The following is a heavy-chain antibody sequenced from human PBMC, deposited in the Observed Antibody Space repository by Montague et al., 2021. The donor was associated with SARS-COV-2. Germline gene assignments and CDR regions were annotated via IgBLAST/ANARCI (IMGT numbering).Heavy chain of an antibody. CDR1: GGSFSGNY. V-gene: IGHV4-34*01. CDR3: ARGLPVTTLFYYFGMDV. CDR2: INHYGST. D-gene: IGHD4-11*01. J-gene: IGHJ6*02. Sequence: SDTQSLTCAVYGGSFSGNYWSWIRQPPGKGLEWIGEINHYGSTNYNPSLKSRVTMSVDTSKNQFSLKLSSVTAADTAVYYCARGLPVTTLFYYFGMDVWGQGTTVTVSS.